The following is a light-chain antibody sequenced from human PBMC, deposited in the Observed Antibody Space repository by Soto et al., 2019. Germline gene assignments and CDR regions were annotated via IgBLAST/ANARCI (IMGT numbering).Light chain of an antibody. V-gene: IGKV3-20*01. CDR2: GAS. Sequence: EIVLTQSPGTLSLSPGERATLSCRASQSVSSSYLAWYLQKPVQAPRLLIYGASRRATGTPDRFSGSGSGTDFTLTISSLEPDDFAVYYCQQYGSPPTFGEGTRLE. J-gene: IGKJ5*01. CDR1: QSVSSSY. CDR3: QQYGSPPT.